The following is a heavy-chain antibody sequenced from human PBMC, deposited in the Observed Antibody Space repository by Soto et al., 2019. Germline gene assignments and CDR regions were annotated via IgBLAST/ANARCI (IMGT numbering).Heavy chain of an antibody. CDR1: GGSFSGYY. V-gene: IGHV4-34*01. CDR3: ARERGVLLWFGANSWFDP. J-gene: IGHJ5*02. D-gene: IGHD3-10*01. CDR2: INHSGST. Sequence: QVQLQQWGAGLLKPSETLSLTCAVYGGSFSGYYWSWIRQPPGKGLEWIGEINHSGSTNYSPSLKSRVTISVDTSKNQFSLKLSSVTAADTAVYYCARERGVLLWFGANSWFDPWGQGTLVTVSS.